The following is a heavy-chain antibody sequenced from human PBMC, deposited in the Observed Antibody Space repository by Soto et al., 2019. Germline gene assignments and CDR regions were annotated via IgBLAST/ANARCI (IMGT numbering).Heavy chain of an antibody. D-gene: IGHD1-1*01. V-gene: IGHV3-48*02. CDR2: ISETSIAI. J-gene: IGHJ4*02. CDR1: GFTFKTYS. CDR3: ATLQLGREEVFDS. Sequence: EVQLVESGGGLVQRGGSLRLSCAASGFTFKTYSMNWVRQAPGKGLEWVSYISETSIAIYYRDSVKGRFTISRDNAKNTLYLQMNSLRDEDTAVYYCATLQLGREEVFDSWGQGTLVTVSS.